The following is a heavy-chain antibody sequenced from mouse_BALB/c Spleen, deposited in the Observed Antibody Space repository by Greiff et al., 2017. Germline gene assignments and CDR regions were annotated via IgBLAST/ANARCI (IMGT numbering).Heavy chain of an antibody. CDR2: IYPGNGGT. Sequence: QVQLQQPGAELVKPGASVKMSCKASGYTFTSYNMHWVKQTPGQGLEWIGAIYPGNGGTSYNQKFKGKATLTADKSSSTAYMQLSSLTSEDSAVYCCARYDGYYPFAYWGQGTLVTVSA. CDR3: ARYDGYYPFAY. V-gene: IGHV1-12*01. CDR1: GYTFTSYN. D-gene: IGHD2-3*01. J-gene: IGHJ3*01.